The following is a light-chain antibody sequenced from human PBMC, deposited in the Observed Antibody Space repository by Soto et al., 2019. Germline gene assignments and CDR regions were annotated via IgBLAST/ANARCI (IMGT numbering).Light chain of an antibody. J-gene: IGLJ3*02. CDR3: CSYAGSSTWV. CDR1: SSDVGSYNL. Sequence: QSVLTQPASVSGSPGQSITISCTGTSSDVGSYNLVSWYQQHPGTAPKLMIYEDNKRASGVSNRFSGSTSGITASLTISVLQAEDEAHYYCCSYAGSSTWVFGGGTKVTVL. CDR2: EDN. V-gene: IGLV2-23*01.